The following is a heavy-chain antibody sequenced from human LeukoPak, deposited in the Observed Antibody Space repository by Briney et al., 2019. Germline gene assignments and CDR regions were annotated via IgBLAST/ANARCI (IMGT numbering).Heavy chain of an antibody. J-gene: IGHJ3*02. CDR1: GGTFSNYA. D-gene: IGHD3-22*01. Sequence: SVKVSCKASGGTFSNYAISWLRQAPGQGLEWMGRIIPILGITIYAQKFQGRVTMTEDTSTDTAYMELSSLRSEDTAVYYCAATVVVITDDAFDIWGQGTMVTVSS. V-gene: IGHV1-69*04. CDR3: AATVVVITDDAFDI. CDR2: IIPILGIT.